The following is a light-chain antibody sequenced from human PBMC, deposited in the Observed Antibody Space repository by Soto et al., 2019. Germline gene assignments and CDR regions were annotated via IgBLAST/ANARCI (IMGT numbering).Light chain of an antibody. Sequence: IVLTQSPGTLSLSPGERATLYCRASQSVSNNYLAWYQQKPGQAPRLLIYGASTRATGIPARFSGSGSGTEFTLTISSLQPDDFATYYCQQYNSYRFGQGTKVDIK. CDR1: QSVSNNY. V-gene: IGKV3-20*01. CDR2: GAS. CDR3: QQYNSYR. J-gene: IGKJ1*01.